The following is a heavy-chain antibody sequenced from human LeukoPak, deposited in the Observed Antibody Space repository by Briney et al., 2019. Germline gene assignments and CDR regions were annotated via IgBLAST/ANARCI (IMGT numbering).Heavy chain of an antibody. CDR1: GFTFSSYW. D-gene: IGHD6-19*01. CDR2: IKQDGSEK. V-gene: IGHV3-7*03. CDR3: ARADWQWLPNY. Sequence: GGSLRLSCTASGFTFSSYWMSWVRQAPGKGLEWVANIKQDGSEKWYVDSVKGRFTISRDNAKNSLYLQMNSLRAEDTAVYYCARADWQWLPNYWGQGTLVTVSS. J-gene: IGHJ4*02.